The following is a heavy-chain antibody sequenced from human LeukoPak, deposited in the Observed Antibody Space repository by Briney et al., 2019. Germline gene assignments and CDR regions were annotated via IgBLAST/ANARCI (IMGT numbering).Heavy chain of an antibody. CDR3: AGATEDY. V-gene: IGHV3-23*01. Sequence: GGSLRLSCTASGFAFSSCAMSWVRQAPGKGLEWVSAISSSGGTTYYADSVRGRFTISRDTSKNTMYLQMNSLRAEDAAVYYCAGATEDYWGQGTLVTVSS. J-gene: IGHJ4*02. D-gene: IGHD1-26*01. CDR1: GFAFSSCA. CDR2: ISSSGGTT.